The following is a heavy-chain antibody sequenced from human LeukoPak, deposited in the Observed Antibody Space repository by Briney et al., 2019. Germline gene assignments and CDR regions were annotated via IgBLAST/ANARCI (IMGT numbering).Heavy chain of an antibody. D-gene: IGHD2-2*01. CDR1: GGTFSGYY. CDR2: INLSGGT. Sequence: SETLSLTCDISGGTFSGYYWSWIRQPPGKGPEWIGEINLSGGTNYNPSLKSRVTMSVGTSQNQFSLKLNSVTAADTAVYYCARVRYCSTNRCYDREFDNWGQGTLVTVSS. J-gene: IGHJ4*02. V-gene: IGHV4-34*01. CDR3: ARVRYCSTNRCYDREFDN.